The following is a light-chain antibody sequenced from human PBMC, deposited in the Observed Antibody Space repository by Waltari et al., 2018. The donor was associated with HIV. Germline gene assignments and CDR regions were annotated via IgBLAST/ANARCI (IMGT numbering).Light chain of an antibody. Sequence: QSVLTPPPAASGTPGQSVTISCSGSSPNIGSNYVYWYQQLPGTAPKRLIYRNNRRPSGVPDRFSGSKSGTSASLAISGLRSEDEVDYYCATWDDSLSGWMFGGGTKVTVL. CDR1: SPNIGSNY. V-gene: IGLV1-47*01. CDR3: ATWDDSLSGWM. CDR2: RNN. J-gene: IGLJ3*02.